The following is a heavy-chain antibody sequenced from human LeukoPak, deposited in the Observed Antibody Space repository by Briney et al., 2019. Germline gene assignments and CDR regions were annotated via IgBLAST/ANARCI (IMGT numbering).Heavy chain of an antibody. CDR1: GFSVTTNY. Sequence: GGSLRLSCAASGFSVTTNYMSWVRQAPGEGLEWVSVISRGANTYYADSVEGRFTISRDSSTNTVYLQMDSLRAEDTAVYFCVKEAPGTTIYYWGQGTLVTVSS. V-gene: IGHV3-66*01. D-gene: IGHD4-11*01. J-gene: IGHJ4*02. CDR2: ISRGANT. CDR3: VKEAPGTTIYY.